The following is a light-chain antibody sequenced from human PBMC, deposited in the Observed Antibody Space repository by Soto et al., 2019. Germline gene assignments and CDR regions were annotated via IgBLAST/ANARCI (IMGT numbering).Light chain of an antibody. CDR3: QQYGSSQWT. CDR1: QSVSSSY. Sequence: EIVMTQSPGTLSLSPGERATLSCRASQSVSSSYQAWYQQKPGQAPRLLIYATSSRAIGIPDRFSGSGSGTDFTLTISRLEPEDCAVYYCQQYGSSQWTFGQGTKVEIK. J-gene: IGKJ1*01. V-gene: IGKV3-20*01. CDR2: ATS.